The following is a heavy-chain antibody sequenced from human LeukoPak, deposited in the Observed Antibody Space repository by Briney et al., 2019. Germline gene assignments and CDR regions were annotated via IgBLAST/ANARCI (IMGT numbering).Heavy chain of an antibody. CDR2: IYTSGST. D-gene: IGHD3-22*01. J-gene: IGHJ4*02. CDR1: GGSISSGYY. V-gene: IGHV4-61*02. Sequence: SETLSLTCTVSGGSISSGYYWSWIRQPAGKGLEWIGRIYTSGSTNYNPSLKSRVTISVDTSKNQFSLKLSSVTAADTAVYYCARSRPEGYYDSSGYPPLDYWGQGTLVTVSS. CDR3: ARSRPEGYYDSSGYPPLDY.